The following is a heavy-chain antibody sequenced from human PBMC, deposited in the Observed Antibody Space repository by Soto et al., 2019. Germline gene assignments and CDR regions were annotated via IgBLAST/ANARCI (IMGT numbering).Heavy chain of an antibody. J-gene: IGHJ3*02. D-gene: IGHD2-2*01. CDR3: AREDIVVVPANKNSGTFDI. Sequence: SETLSLTCTVSGGSISSGGYYWSWIRQHPGKGLEWIGYIYYSGSTYYNPSLKSRVTISVDTSKNQFSLKLSSVTAADTAVYYCAREDIVVVPANKNSGTFDIWGQGTMVTVSS. CDR1: GGSISSGGYY. V-gene: IGHV4-31*03. CDR2: IYYSGST.